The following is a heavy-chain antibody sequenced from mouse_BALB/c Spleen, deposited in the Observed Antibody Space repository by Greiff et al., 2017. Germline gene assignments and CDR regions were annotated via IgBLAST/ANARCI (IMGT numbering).Heavy chain of an antibody. CDR1: GFTFTDYY. Sequence: EVKVEESGGGLVQPGGSLRLSCATSGFTFTDYYMSWVRQPPGKALEWLGFIRNKANGYTTEYSASVKGRFTISRDNSQSILYLQMNTLRAEDSATYYCAREIVYGYDYWGQGTTLTVSS. D-gene: IGHD2-2*01. J-gene: IGHJ2*01. CDR2: IRNKANGYTT. V-gene: IGHV7-3*02. CDR3: AREIVYGYDY.